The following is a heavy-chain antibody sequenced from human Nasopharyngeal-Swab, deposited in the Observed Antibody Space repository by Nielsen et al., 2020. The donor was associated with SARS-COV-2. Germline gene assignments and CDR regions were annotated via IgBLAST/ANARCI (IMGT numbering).Heavy chain of an antibody. CDR3: ARVGGVG. V-gene: IGHV1-69*01. CDR2: IIPIFGTA. Sequence: WVRQVPGQGLEWMGGIIPIFGTANYAQKFQGRVTITADESTSTAYMELSSLRSEDTAVYYCARVGGVGWGQGTLVTVSS. J-gene: IGHJ4*02. D-gene: IGHD3-16*01.